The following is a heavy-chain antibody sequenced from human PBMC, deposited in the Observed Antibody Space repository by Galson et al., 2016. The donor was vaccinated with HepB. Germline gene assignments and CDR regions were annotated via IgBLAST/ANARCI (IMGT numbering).Heavy chain of an antibody. Sequence: SVKVSCKASGYTFTNYHMHWVRQAPGQGLEWVGLIDLNNGNTNCAQKFQGRFTVTWDTSTSTVYMDLSSLRSEDTAFYRCVIEPTGSGSFDYWGQGTLVTVSS. J-gene: IGHJ4*02. D-gene: IGHD6-19*01. CDR3: VIEPTGSGSFDY. CDR1: GYTFTNYH. CDR2: IDLNNGNT. V-gene: IGHV1-46*01.